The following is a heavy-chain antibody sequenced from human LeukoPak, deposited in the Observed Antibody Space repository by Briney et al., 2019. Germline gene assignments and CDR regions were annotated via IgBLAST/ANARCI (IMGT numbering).Heavy chain of an antibody. V-gene: IGHV4-4*02. CDR1: GGSISSSNW. J-gene: IGHJ3*02. CDR3: ARVGETTGSSDAFDI. CDR2: IYHSGST. D-gene: IGHD4-17*01. Sequence: PSETLSLTCAVSGGSISSSNWWSWVRQPPGKGLEWIGEIYHSGSTNYNPSLKSRVTISVDKSKNQFSLKLSSVTAADTAVYYCARVGETTGSSDAFDIWGQGTMVTVSS.